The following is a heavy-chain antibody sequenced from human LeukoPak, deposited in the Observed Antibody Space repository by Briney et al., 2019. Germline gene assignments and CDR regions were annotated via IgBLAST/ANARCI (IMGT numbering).Heavy chain of an antibody. J-gene: IGHJ4*02. CDR1: GGSISSTSYY. Sequence: SETLSLTCTVSGGSISSTSYYWGWIRQPPGKGLEWIGSIYYSGSTYYNPSLKSRVTISVDTSKNQFSLKLSSVTAADTAVYYCARHGGTDWAHFDYWGQGTLVTVSS. D-gene: IGHD3/OR15-3a*01. V-gene: IGHV4-39*01. CDR2: IYYSGST. CDR3: ARHGGTDWAHFDY.